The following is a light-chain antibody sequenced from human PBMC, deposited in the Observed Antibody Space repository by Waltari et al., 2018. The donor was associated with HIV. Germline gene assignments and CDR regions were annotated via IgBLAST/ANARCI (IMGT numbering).Light chain of an antibody. CDR2: YGS. Sequence: DSVMTQSPLSLSVTPGAPASISCKSSQSLLAGNGHNYLNWYVQKPGQSPQLLMFYGSNRASGVPDRCSGSGSGTDFTLKISRVEAEDVGVYYCMQAIQTPSFGPGTKVEIK. J-gene: IGKJ3*01. CDR1: QSLLAGNGHNY. CDR3: MQAIQTPS. V-gene: IGKV2-28*01.